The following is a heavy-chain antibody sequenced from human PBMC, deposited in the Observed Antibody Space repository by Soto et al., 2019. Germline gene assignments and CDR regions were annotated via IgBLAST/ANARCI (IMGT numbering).Heavy chain of an antibody. V-gene: IGHV3-23*01. D-gene: IGHD6-13*01. J-gene: IGHJ6*03. CDR1: GFTFSSYA. CDR3: ASDVKQPYYYYYMDV. Sequence: GGALRLSCAASGFTFSSYAMSWVRQAPWKGLEWVSAISGSGGSTYYADSVKGRFTISTDNSKNTLYLKMNSLRAEDTAVYYCASDVKQPYYYYYMDVWGQGTTVTVSS. CDR2: ISGSGGST.